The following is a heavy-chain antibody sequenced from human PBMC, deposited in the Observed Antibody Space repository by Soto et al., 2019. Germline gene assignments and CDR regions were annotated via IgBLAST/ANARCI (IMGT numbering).Heavy chain of an antibody. V-gene: IGHV3-30*18. J-gene: IGHJ6*02. Sequence: QVQLVESGGGVVQPGRSLRLSCAASGFTFSSYGMHWVRQAPGKGLEWVAVISYDGSNKYYADSVKGRFTISRDIXKNTLYLQMNSLSAEDTAVYYCANDRWDYYYGMHVWGQGTTVTVSS. D-gene: IGHD1-26*01. CDR3: ANDRWDYYYGMHV. CDR2: ISYDGSNK. CDR1: GFTFSSYG.